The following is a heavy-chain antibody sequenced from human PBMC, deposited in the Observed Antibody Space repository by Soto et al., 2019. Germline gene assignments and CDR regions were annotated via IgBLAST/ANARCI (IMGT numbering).Heavy chain of an antibody. Sequence: SETLSLTCNVSGASIYTYYWNWIRQSPGKGLEWIGYISDGGSTNYNPSLKSRVTILLDMSKNQFSLKLSSVTAADTAVYYCVSSRSAIYGDALDVWGQGTMVTVSS. J-gene: IGHJ3*01. D-gene: IGHD2-2*01. CDR3: VSSRSAIYGDALDV. CDR2: ISDGGST. V-gene: IGHV4-59*03. CDR1: GASIYTYY.